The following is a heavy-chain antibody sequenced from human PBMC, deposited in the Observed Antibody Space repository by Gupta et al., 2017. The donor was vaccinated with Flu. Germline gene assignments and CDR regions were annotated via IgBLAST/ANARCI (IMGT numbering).Heavy chain of an antibody. Sequence: QVQLQESGPGLVKPSQTLSLTCTVSGGSISSGSYYWSWIRQPAGKGLEWIGRIYTSGSTNYNPSLKSRVTISVDTSKNQFSLKLSSVTAADTAVYYCARGFLGMDVWGQGTTVTVSS. V-gene: IGHV4-61*02. CDR1: GGSISSGSYY. J-gene: IGHJ6*02. CDR3: ARGFLGMDV. CDR2: IYTSGST.